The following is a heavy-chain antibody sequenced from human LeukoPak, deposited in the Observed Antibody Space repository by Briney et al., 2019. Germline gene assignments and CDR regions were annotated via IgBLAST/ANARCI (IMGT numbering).Heavy chain of an antibody. CDR2: ISYDGSNK. CDR3: AKFKESGSYYYDGMDV. Sequence: QPGGSLRLSCAASGFTFSSYGMHWVRQAPGKALECVALISYDGSNKYYADSVKGGFTISRDNSKNTLYLQMNSLRAEDTAVYYCAKFKESGSYYYDGMDVWGQGTTVTVSS. CDR1: GFTFSSYG. D-gene: IGHD1-26*01. J-gene: IGHJ6*02. V-gene: IGHV3-30*18.